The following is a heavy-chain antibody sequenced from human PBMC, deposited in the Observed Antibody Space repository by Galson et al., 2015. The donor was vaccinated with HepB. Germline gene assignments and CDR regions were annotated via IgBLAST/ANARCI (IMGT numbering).Heavy chain of an antibody. D-gene: IGHD1/OR15-1a*01. J-gene: IGHJ6*02. CDR2: IYPGDSDT. V-gene: IGHV5-51*03. CDR3: ARLVTGTPYYYYYGMDV. CDR1: GYSFTSYW. Sequence: QSGAEVKKPGESLKISCKGSGYSFTSYWIGWVRQMPGKGLEWMGIIYPGDSDTRYSPSFQGQVTIPADKSISTAYLQWSSLKASDTAMYYCARLVTGTPYYYYYGMDVWGQGTTVTVSS.